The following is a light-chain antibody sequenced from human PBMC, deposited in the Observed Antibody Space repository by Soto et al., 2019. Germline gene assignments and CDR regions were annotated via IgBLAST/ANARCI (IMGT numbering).Light chain of an antibody. Sequence: EIVMTQSPAMLSVSPGERATLSCRASQNVNNWLAWYQQKAGQPPRLLIYGASTRATGIPARFSGSGSGTEFTFTISSLQSEDFAVYYCQHFNSWPLLFGQGTKV. CDR3: QHFNSWPLL. CDR1: QNVNNW. J-gene: IGKJ1*01. V-gene: IGKV3-15*01. CDR2: GAS.